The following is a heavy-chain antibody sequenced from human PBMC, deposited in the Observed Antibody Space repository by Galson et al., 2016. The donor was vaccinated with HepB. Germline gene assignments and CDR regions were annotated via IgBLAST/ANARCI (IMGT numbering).Heavy chain of an antibody. Sequence: SVKVSCKASGYTFTNYAIHWVRQAPGQRLEWMGWINAGNGNTKNSHKVQGRVTISMDTSASIAYMELSNLRSADTAVYYCARGSPDGLDVWGQGTTVTVSS. CDR1: GYTFTNYA. CDR3: ARGSPDGLDV. V-gene: IGHV1-3*01. CDR2: INAGNGNT. J-gene: IGHJ6*02.